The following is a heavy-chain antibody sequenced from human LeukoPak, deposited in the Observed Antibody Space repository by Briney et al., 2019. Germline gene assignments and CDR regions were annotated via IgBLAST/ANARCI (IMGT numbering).Heavy chain of an antibody. Sequence: GGSLRLSCAASGFTVSSNYVSWVRQAPGKGLEWVSVIYTGGSTYYADSVEGRFTISRVNSKNTLYLLMNSLRAEDTAVYYCARGIPYFDYWGQGTLVTVSS. CDR1: GFTVSSNY. J-gene: IGHJ4*02. CDR2: IYTGGST. CDR3: ARGIPYFDY. V-gene: IGHV3-53*01.